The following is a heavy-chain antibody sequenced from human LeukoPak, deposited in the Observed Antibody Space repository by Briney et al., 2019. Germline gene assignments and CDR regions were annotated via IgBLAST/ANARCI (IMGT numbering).Heavy chain of an antibody. D-gene: IGHD2-2*01. Sequence: GGSLRLACVASGFTFRTYAMSWVRQAPGKGLEWVSGISDSGGTTYYVDSVKGRFTISRDNSKNTLYLQINSLRAEDMALYYCAKSSDGSTSFDQWGQGTLVTVSS. CDR3: AKSSDGSTSFDQ. J-gene: IGHJ4*02. CDR1: GFTFRTYA. CDR2: ISDSGGTT. V-gene: IGHV3-23*01.